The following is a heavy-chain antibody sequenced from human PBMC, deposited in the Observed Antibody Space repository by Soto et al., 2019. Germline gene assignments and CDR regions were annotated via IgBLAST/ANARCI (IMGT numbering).Heavy chain of an antibody. CDR2: IISIFGTA. D-gene: IGHD1-1*01. CDR3: ARGGKERFRGSGMDV. Sequence: QVQLVQSGAEVKKPGTSVKVSCKVSGGTFSSYAISWVRQAPGQGLEWTGEIISIFGTAMYAQKFQGRVTIIADESASTAYMELSSLRSDDTAVYYCARGGKERFRGSGMDVWGQGTTVTVSS. CDR1: GGTFSSYA. J-gene: IGHJ6*02. V-gene: IGHV1-69*01.